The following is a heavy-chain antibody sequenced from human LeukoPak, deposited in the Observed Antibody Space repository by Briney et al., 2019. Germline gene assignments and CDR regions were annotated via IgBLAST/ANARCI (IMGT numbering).Heavy chain of an antibody. D-gene: IGHD3-22*01. CDR3: AKDPYDSSGYYFPGAFDI. Sequence: GGSLRLSCEASEFTFSRYAMSWVRQAPGKGLEWVSAISGSGGSTYYADSVQGRFTISRDNSKNTLYLQMSSLRAEDTAVYYCAKDPYDSSGYYFPGAFDIWGQGTMVTVSS. CDR2: ISGSGGST. V-gene: IGHV3-23*01. CDR1: EFTFSRYA. J-gene: IGHJ3*02.